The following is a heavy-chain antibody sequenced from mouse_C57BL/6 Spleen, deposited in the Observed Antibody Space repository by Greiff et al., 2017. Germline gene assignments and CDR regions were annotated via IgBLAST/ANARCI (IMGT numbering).Heavy chain of an antibody. Sequence: VKLKESGPELVKPGASVKISCKASGYAFSSSWMNWVKQRPGKGLEWIGRIYPGDGDTNYNGKFKGKATLTADKSSSTAYMQLSSLTSEDSAVYFCAIYYDYEYYFDYWGQGTTLTVSS. V-gene: IGHV1-82*01. CDR3: AIYYDYEYYFDY. J-gene: IGHJ2*01. CDR2: IYPGDGDT. D-gene: IGHD2-4*01. CDR1: GYAFSSSW.